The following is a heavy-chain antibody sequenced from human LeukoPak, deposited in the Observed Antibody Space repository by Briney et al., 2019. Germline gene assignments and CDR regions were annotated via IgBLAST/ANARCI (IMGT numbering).Heavy chain of an antibody. Sequence: GSSVKVSCKASGGTFSSYAISWVRQAPGQGLEWMGWINPNSGGTNYAQKFQGRVTMTRDTSISTAYMELSRLRSDDTAVYYCARGGVVVVAAIDYWGQGTLVTVSS. CDR2: INPNSGGT. CDR3: ARGGVVVVAAIDY. J-gene: IGHJ4*02. CDR1: GGTFSSYA. D-gene: IGHD2-15*01. V-gene: IGHV1-2*02.